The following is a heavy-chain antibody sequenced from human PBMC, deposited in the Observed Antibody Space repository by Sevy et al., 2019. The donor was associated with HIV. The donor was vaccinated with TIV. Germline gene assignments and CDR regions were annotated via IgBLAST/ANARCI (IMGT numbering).Heavy chain of an antibody. V-gene: IGHV1-69*01. CDR2: IIPLFDTT. D-gene: IGHD3-9*01. CDR1: GGTFSSYG. CDR3: ARAFPNILTGYYDY. J-gene: IGHJ4*02. Sequence: KISCKASGGTFSSYGISWVRQAPGQGLEWMGGIIPLFDTTNNAQKFQDRVTFTADESTSTAYMELSSLRSEDTAMYYCARAFPNILTGYYDYWGQGTLVTVSS.